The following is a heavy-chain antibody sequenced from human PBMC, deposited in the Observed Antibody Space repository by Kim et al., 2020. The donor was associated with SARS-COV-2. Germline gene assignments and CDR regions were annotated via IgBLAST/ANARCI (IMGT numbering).Heavy chain of an antibody. V-gene: IGHV3-33*05. CDR2: ISYDGSNK. J-gene: IGHJ2*01. Sequence: GGSLRLSCAASGFTFSSYGMHWVRQAPGKGLEWVAVISYDGSNKYYADSVKGRFTISRDNSKNTLYLQMNSLRAEETAVYYCARDTNYYGSGSPNYWYFDLWGRGTLVTVSS. D-gene: IGHD3-10*01. CDR1: GFTFSSYG. CDR3: ARDTNYYGSGSPNYWYFDL.